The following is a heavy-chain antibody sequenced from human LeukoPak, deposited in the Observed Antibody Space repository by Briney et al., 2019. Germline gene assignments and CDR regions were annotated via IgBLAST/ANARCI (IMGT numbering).Heavy chain of an antibody. CDR1: GFTFSSYA. D-gene: IGHD3-22*01. CDR3: AKDSMIVVVYYFDY. V-gene: IGHV3-23*01. Sequence: GGSLRLSCAASGFTFSSYAMSWVRQAPGKGLEWVSAISGSGGSTYYADSVKGRFTISRDNSKNTLYVQMNSLRAEDTAVYYCAKDSMIVVVYYFDYWGQGTLVTVSS. CDR2: ISGSGGST. J-gene: IGHJ4*02.